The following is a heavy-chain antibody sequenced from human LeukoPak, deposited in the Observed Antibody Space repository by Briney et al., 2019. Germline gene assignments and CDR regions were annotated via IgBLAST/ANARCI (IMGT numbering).Heavy chain of an antibody. D-gene: IGHD1-26*01. J-gene: IGHJ4*02. CDR1: GGSISSHY. CDR2: IYSSGST. CDR3: ARGASGNYLASFDY. Sequence: SETLSLTCTVSGGSISSHYWSWIRQPPGKGLECIGYIYSSGSTNYNPSLKSRVTISVDTSKNQFSLKLNSVTAADTAVYYCARGASGNYLASFDYWGQGALVTVSS. V-gene: IGHV4-59*08.